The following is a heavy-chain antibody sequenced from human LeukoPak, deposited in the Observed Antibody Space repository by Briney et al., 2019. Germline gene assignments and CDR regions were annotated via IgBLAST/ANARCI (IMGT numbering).Heavy chain of an antibody. V-gene: IGHV3-21*01. CDR3: ARDPFSIYGGKGDREKGYFDY. CDR2: ISSTSTYI. Sequence: KPGGSLRLSCAASGFTFSSYAMNWVRQAPGKGLEWVSSISSTSTYIYYADSVGGRFTISRDNAKNSLYLQMNSLRAEDTAMYYCARDPFSIYGGKGDREKGYFDYWGQGTLVTVSS. J-gene: IGHJ4*02. D-gene: IGHD4-23*01. CDR1: GFTFSSYA.